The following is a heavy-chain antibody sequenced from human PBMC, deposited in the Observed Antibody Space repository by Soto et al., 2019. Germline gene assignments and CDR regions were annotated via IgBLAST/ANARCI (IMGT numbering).Heavy chain of an antibody. D-gene: IGHD3-22*01. CDR1: GYTFTSYG. CDR3: ARXLQDYYDSSGYFWWFDP. CDR2: ISAYNGNT. Sequence: GASVKVSCKASGYTFTSYGISWVRQAPGQGLEWMGWISAYNGNTNYAQKLQGRVTMTTDTSTSTAYMELRSLRSDDTAVYYCARXLQDYYDSSGYFWWFDPWGQGTLVTVSS. J-gene: IGHJ5*02. V-gene: IGHV1-18*04.